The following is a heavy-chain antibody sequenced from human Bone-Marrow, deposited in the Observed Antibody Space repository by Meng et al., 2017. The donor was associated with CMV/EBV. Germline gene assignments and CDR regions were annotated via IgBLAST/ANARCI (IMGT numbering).Heavy chain of an antibody. J-gene: IGHJ4*02. Sequence: SETLSLTCAIPGDSVFSNSAAWIWVRQSPSRGLEWLGRTYYRSKWFNDYAESVKTRITVTPDISKNQFSLQLNSVTPEDTAVYFCARIGSGGSCDYWGQGTPVTVSS. CDR2: TYYRSKWFN. D-gene: IGHD2-15*01. CDR3: ARIGSGGSCDY. V-gene: IGHV6-1*01. CDR1: GDSVFSNSAA.